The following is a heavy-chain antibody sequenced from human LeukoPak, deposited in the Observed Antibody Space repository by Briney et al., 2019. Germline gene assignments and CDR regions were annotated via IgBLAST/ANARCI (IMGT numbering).Heavy chain of an antibody. D-gene: IGHD5-18*01. CDR2: INPHSGGT. CDR3: ARAAMVKYYYYMDV. CDR1: GYIFSVYY. V-gene: IGHV1-2*02. J-gene: IGHJ6*03. Sequence: AAVKLSRKSSGYIFSVYYMHGLRQARGQGLEWMGWINPHSGGTHYAQKFQGRVTMNTDTSTSNAYMELRRLRSDDTAVYYCARAAMVKYYYYMDVWGKGTTVTVSS.